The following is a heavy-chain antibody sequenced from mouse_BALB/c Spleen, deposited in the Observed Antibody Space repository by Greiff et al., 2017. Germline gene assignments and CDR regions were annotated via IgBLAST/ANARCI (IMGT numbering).Heavy chain of an antibody. CDR2: INPSTGYT. V-gene: IGHV1-7*01. Sequence: QVQLQQSGAELAKPGASVKMSCKASGYTFTSYWMHWVKQRPGQGLEWIGYINPSTGYTEYNQKFKDKATLTADKSSSTAYMQLSSLTSEDSAVYYCARGGLRSYAMDYWGQGTSVTVSS. CDR1: GYTFTSYW. D-gene: IGHD2-4*01. J-gene: IGHJ4*01. CDR3: ARGGLRSYAMDY.